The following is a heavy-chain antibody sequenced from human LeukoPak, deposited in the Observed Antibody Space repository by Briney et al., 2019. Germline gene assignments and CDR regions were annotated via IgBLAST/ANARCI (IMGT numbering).Heavy chain of an antibody. Sequence: SETLSLTCTVSGGSVSSSSYYWGWIRQPPGKGLEWIGSIYYSGSTYYNPSLKSRVTISVDTSKNQFSLKLSSVTAADTAVYYCAREGLPFDPVRVSYNWFDPWGQGTLVTVSS. D-gene: IGHD3-16*01. CDR1: GGSVSSSSYY. J-gene: IGHJ5*02. V-gene: IGHV4-39*02. CDR3: AREGLPFDPVRVSYNWFDP. CDR2: IYYSGST.